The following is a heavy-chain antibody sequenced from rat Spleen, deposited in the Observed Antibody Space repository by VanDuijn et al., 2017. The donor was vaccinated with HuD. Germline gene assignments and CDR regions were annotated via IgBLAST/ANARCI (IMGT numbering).Heavy chain of an antibody. CDR3: AKGTTGDY. CDR2: ITSGGSNT. J-gene: IGHJ2*01. Sequence: EVQLVESGGGLVQPGRSLKLSCAASGFTFSSFAMAWVRQAPKKGLEWVATITSGGSNTYYPDSVKGRFTISRDNAKSTLYLQMDSLRSEETATYYCAKGTTGDYWGQGVMVTVSS. D-gene: IGHD3-2*01. CDR1: GFTFSSFA. V-gene: IGHV5S11*01.